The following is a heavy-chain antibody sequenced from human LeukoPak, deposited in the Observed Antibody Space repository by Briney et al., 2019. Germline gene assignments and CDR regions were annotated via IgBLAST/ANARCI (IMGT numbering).Heavy chain of an antibody. J-gene: IGHJ3*02. D-gene: IGHD2-15*01. CDR1: GFTFSSYA. CDR2: IKQDGSEK. Sequence: SGGSLRLSCAASGFTFSSYAMSWVRQAPGKGLEWVANIKQDGSEKYYVDSVKGRFTISRDNAKNSLYLQMNSLRAEDTAVYYCARGDCSGGSCYSDAFDIWGQGTMVTVSS. V-gene: IGHV3-7*04. CDR3: ARGDCSGGSCYSDAFDI.